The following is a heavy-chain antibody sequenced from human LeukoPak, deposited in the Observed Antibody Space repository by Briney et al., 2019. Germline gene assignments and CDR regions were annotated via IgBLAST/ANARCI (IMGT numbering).Heavy chain of an antibody. CDR3: ARSLPYCAGTSCHGPNDY. D-gene: IGHD2-2*01. Sequence: GGSLRLSCTASGFTFSSYDMHWVRQATGKGLEWVSVIDTAGDTYYSGSVRGRFTVSRENAKNSLYLQTNSLRAEDTAVYYCARSLPYCAGTSCHGPNDYWGQGTLVTVSS. CDR2: IDTAGDT. J-gene: IGHJ4*02. V-gene: IGHV3-13*01. CDR1: GFTFSSYD.